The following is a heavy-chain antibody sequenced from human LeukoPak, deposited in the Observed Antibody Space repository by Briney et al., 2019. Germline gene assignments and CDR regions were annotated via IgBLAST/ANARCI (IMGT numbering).Heavy chain of an antibody. V-gene: IGHV3-64*01. J-gene: IGHJ4*02. CDR3: ARVGMTSGSGCDY. CDR1: GFTFSSYW. D-gene: IGHD6-19*01. Sequence: GGSLRLSCAASGFTFSSYWMSWVRQAPGKGLEFVSAISSNGGSTYYANSVKGRFTISRDSYKNTLYLQMGSLRAEDMALYYCARVGMTSGSGCDYWGQGTLVTVSS. CDR2: ISSNGGST.